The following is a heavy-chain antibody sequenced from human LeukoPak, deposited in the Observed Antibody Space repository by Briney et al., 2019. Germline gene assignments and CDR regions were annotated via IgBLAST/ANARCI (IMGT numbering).Heavy chain of an antibody. D-gene: IGHD1-26*01. CDR1: GFTFSSYG. CDR3: AGDLGGATPFDY. V-gene: IGHV3-33*01. CDR2: IWYDGSNK. J-gene: IGHJ4*02. Sequence: GGSLRLSCAASGFTFSSYGMHWVRQAPGKGLEWVAVIWYDGSNKYYADSVKGRFTISRDNSKNTLYLQMNSLRAEDTAVYYCAGDLGGATPFDYWGQGTLVTVSS.